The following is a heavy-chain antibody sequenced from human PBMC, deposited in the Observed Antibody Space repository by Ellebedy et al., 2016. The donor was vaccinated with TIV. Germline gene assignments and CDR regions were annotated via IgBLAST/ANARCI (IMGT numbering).Heavy chain of an antibody. CDR2: ISSNGGST. CDR3: VNVPEGVRGVIRPGPVY. CDR1: GFTFSSYA. Sequence: PGGSLRLSCSASGFTFSSYAMHCVRQAPGKGLEYVSAISSNGGSTYYADSVKGRFTISRDNSKNTLYLQMSSLRAEDTAVYYCVNVPEGVRGVIRPGPVYWGQGTLVTVSS. V-gene: IGHV3-64D*06. D-gene: IGHD3-10*01. J-gene: IGHJ4*02.